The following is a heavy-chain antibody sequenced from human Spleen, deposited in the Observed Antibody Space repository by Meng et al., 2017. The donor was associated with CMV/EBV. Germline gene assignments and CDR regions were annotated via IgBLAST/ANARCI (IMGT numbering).Heavy chain of an antibody. J-gene: IGHJ4*02. CDR3: AAGGYSGYDYLPFGY. CDR1: GFTFNNYG. CDR2: IWFDGSAK. V-gene: IGHV3-33*03. Sequence: GESLKISCAASGFTFNNYGMHWVRQAPGKGLQWVAVIWFDGSAKYYEDSVKGRFTISRDNAKNSLYLQMNSLRAEDTAVYYCAAGGYSGYDYLPFGYWGQGTLVTVSS. D-gene: IGHD5-12*01.